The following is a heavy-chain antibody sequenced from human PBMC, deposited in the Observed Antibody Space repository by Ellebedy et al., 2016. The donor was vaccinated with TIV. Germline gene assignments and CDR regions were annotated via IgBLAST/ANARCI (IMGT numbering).Heavy chain of an antibody. CDR2: IYYSGST. D-gene: IGHD3-10*01. CDR3: ARGGYYYGSGSRGWFDP. CDR1: GGSISSSYYY. J-gene: IGHJ5*02. Sequence: SETLSLTCTVSGGSISSSYYYWSWIRQHPGKGLEWIGYIYYSGSTYYNPSLKSRVTISVDTSKNQFSLKLSSVTAADTAVYYCARGGYYYGSGSRGWFDPWGQGTLVTVSS. V-gene: IGHV4-31*03.